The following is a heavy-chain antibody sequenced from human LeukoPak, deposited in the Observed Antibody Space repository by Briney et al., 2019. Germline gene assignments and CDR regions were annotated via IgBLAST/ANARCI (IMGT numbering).Heavy chain of an antibody. CDR2: ISAYNGNT. CDR1: GYTFTSYG. Sequence: ASVKVSCKASGYTFTSYGISWVRQAPGQGLEGMGWISAYNGNTNYAQKLQGRVTMTTDTSTSTAYMELRSLRSDDTAVYYCARDSGDYVPLYYYYYYMDVWGKGTTVTVSS. V-gene: IGHV1-18*01. J-gene: IGHJ6*03. CDR3: ARDSGDYVPLYYYYYYMDV. D-gene: IGHD4-17*01.